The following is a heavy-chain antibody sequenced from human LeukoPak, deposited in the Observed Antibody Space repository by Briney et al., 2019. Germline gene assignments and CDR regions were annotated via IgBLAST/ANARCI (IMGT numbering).Heavy chain of an antibody. V-gene: IGHV1-2*02. J-gene: IGHJ4*02. D-gene: IGHD2-15*01. Sequence: ASVKVSCKASGYTFTDSYIHWVRQAPGQGLEWMGWMNPNSGATDSAQKFQGRVTMTRDTSISTAYMELSRLRSDDTAVYCCASGLGYCSGGSCKWGQGTLVTVSS. CDR3: ASGLGYCSGGSCK. CDR1: GYTFTDSY. CDR2: MNPNSGAT.